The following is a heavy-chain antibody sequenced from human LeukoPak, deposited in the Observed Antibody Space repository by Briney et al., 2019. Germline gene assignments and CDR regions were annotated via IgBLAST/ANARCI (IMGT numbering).Heavy chain of an antibody. CDR3: ARDMAEWELADAFDI. CDR2: INPNSGGT. CDR1: GYTFTSYG. V-gene: IGHV1-2*02. Sequence: ASVKVSCKASGYTFTSYGISWVRQAPGQGLEWMGWINPNSGGTNYAQKFQGRVTMTRDTSISTAYMELSRLRSDDTAVYYCARDMAEWELADAFDIWGQGTMVTVSS. D-gene: IGHD1-26*01. J-gene: IGHJ3*02.